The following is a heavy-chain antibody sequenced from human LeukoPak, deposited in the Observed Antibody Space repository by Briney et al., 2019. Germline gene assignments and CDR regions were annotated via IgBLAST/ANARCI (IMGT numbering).Heavy chain of an antibody. D-gene: IGHD3-10*01. J-gene: IGHJ4*02. Sequence: ASVKVSCKASGYTFTSYDFHWLRQATGQGLEWMGLMNPNSGNTGYAQKFQGRGTMTRDTSISTAYMELNSLRSEDTAVYYCARLVVRGTTGDGGDYWGQGTLVTVSS. CDR3: ARLVVRGTTGDGGDY. CDR2: MNPNSGNT. CDR1: GYTFTSYD. V-gene: IGHV1-8*01.